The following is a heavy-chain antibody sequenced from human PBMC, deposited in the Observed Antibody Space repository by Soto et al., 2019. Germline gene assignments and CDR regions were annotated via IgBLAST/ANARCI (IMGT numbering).Heavy chain of an antibody. Sequence: SETLSLTCTVSGGSISSGGYYWSWIRQHPGKGLEWIGYIYYSGSTYYNPSLKSRVTISVDTSKNQFSLKLSSVTAADTAVYYCARDSIGFWCAYGMDVWGQGTTVT. J-gene: IGHJ6*02. CDR3: ARDSIGFWCAYGMDV. CDR2: IYYSGST. D-gene: IGHD3-3*01. V-gene: IGHV4-31*03. CDR1: GGSISSGGYY.